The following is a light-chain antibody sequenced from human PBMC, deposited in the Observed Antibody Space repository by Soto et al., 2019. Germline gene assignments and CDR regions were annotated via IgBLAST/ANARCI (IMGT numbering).Light chain of an antibody. CDR1: QNIIRH. CDR2: AAS. Sequence: IQMTQSPSSLSASVGDGVTITCRASQNIIRHLNWYQHKPGRAPRLLIYAASTLQSGVPSRFTGSGSGTEFTLTITGLQPEDFATYYCQQSYNMPIAFGQGTRLEIK. V-gene: IGKV1-39*01. CDR3: QQSYNMPIA. J-gene: IGKJ5*01.